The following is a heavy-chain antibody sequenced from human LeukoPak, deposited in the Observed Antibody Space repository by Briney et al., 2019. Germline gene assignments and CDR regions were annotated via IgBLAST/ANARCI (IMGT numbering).Heavy chain of an antibody. J-gene: IGHJ4*02. CDR2: ISYDGSNK. CDR1: GFTFSSYG. Sequence: HPGGSLRLSCAASGFTFSSYGMHWVRQAPGKGLEWVAVISYDGSNKYYADSVKGRFTISRDNSKNTLYLQMNSLRAEDTAVYYCAKFNWGSFWGQGTLVTVSS. V-gene: IGHV3-30*18. CDR3: AKFNWGSF. D-gene: IGHD7-27*01.